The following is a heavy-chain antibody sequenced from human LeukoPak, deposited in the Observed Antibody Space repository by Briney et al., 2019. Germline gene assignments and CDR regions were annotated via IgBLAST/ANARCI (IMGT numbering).Heavy chain of an antibody. D-gene: IGHD2-15*01. CDR2: ISSSSSYI. CDR3: ARQHCSGGDCYFFD. CDR1: GFTFSSYS. Sequence: GGSLRLSCAASGFTFSSYSMNWVRQAPGKGLEWVSSISSSSSYIYYADSVKGRFTISRDNAKNPLYLQMNSLRAEDTAVYYCARQHCSGGDCYFFDWGQGTLVTVSS. J-gene: IGHJ4*02. V-gene: IGHV3-21*01.